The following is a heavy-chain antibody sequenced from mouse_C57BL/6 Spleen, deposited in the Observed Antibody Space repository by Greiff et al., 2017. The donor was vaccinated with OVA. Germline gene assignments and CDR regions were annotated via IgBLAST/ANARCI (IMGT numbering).Heavy chain of an antibody. Sequence: QVTLKVSGPGILQSSQTLSLTCSFSGFSLSTSGMGVSWIRQPSGKGLEWLAHIYWGDDKRYNPSLKSRLTISKDTSRNQVFLKITSVDTADTATYYCARRGNYYGSSYWYFDVWGTGTTVTVSS. D-gene: IGHD1-1*01. CDR2: IYWGDDK. CDR3: ARRGNYYGSSYWYFDV. CDR1: GFSLSTSGMG. V-gene: IGHV8-12*01. J-gene: IGHJ1*03.